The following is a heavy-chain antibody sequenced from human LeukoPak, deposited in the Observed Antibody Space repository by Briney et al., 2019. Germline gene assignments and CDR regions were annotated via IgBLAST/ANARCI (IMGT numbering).Heavy chain of an antibody. CDR3: AKEGDNHYASSGYFPPFDF. J-gene: IGHJ4*02. D-gene: IGHD3-22*01. CDR2: ISGSGGRI. V-gene: IGHV3-23*01. CDR1: GFTFSSYG. Sequence: GGTLRLSCAASGFTFSSYGMSWVRQAPGKGLEWVSSISGSGGRIYYTDFVKGRFTISRDTSRNRLYLQMNSLRAEDTAVYYCAKEGDNHYASSGYFPPFDFWGQGTLVTVSS.